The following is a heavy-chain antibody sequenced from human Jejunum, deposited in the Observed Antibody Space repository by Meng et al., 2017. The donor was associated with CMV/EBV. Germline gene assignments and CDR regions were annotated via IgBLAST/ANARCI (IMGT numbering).Heavy chain of an antibody. D-gene: IGHD1-26*01. CDR3: AGGLGGTIDY. J-gene: IGHJ4*02. V-gene: IGHV1-69*04. Sequence: SCTAAGSPFRNSATSWVRQAPGQGLEWLGNIIPVFDKTNYAQKFQGRVTITADRSTKTAYMELSSLRSDDTAVYYCAGGLGGTIDYWGQGTLVTVSS. CDR1: GSPFRNSA. CDR2: IIPVFDKT.